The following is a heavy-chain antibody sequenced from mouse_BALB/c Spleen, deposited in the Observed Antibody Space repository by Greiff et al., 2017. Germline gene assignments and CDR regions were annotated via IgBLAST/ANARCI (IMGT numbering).Heavy chain of an antibody. CDR1: GFTFSSYA. CDR3: ARIYYGNYWYFDV. J-gene: IGHJ1*01. D-gene: IGHD2-1*01. Sequence: KLVESGGGLVKPGGSLKLSCAASGFTFSSYAMSWVRQSPEKRLEWVAEISSGGSYTYYPDTVTGRFTISRDNAKNTLYLEMSSLRSEDTAMYYCARIYYGNYWYFDVWGAGTTVTVSS. CDR2: ISSGGSYT. V-gene: IGHV5-9-4*01.